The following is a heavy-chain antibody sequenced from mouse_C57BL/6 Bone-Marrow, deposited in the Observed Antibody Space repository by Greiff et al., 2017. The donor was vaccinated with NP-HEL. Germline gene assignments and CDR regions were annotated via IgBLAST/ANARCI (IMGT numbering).Heavy chain of an antibody. D-gene: IGHD2-1*01. Sequence: EVQRVESGPVLVKPGASVMMSCKASGYTFTDYYMNWVKQSHGKSLEWIGVINPYNGGTSYNQKFKGKATLTVDKSSSTAYMELKSLTSEDSAVTYCERKVYYPDAYRGKGTLVTVSA. CDR3: ERKVYYPDAY. V-gene: IGHV1-19*01. CDR2: INPYNGGT. J-gene: IGHJ3*01. CDR1: GYTFTDYY.